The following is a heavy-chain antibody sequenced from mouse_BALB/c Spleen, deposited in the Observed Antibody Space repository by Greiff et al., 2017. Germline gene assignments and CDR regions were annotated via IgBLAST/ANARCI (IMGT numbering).Heavy chain of an antibody. Sequence: VQLQQSGAELMKPGASVKISCKATGYTFSSYWIEWVKQRPGHGLEWIGEILPGSGSTNYNEKFKGKATFTADTSSNTAYMQLSSLTSEDSAVYYCARNGDYGSSPYAMDYWGQGTSVTVSS. J-gene: IGHJ4*01. CDR3: ARNGDYGSSPYAMDY. V-gene: IGHV1-9*01. D-gene: IGHD1-1*01. CDR2: ILPGSGST. CDR1: GYTFSSYW.